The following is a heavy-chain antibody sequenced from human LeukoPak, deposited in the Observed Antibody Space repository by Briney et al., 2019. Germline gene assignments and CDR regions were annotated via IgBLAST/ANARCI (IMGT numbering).Heavy chain of an antibody. D-gene: IGHD4-11*01. CDR2: IIPIFGTA. CDR1: GGTFSSYA. CDR3: ARVGHSNYEGPYFDY. Sequence: SVKVSCKASGGTFSSYAISWVRQAPGQGLEWMGGIIPIFGTANYAQKFQGRVTITADESTSTAYMELSSPRSEDTAVYYCARVGHSNYEGPYFDYWGQGTLVTVSS. V-gene: IGHV1-69*13. J-gene: IGHJ4*02.